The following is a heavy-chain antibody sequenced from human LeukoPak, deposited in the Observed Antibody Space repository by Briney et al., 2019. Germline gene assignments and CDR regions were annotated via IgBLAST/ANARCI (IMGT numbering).Heavy chain of an antibody. D-gene: IGHD3-10*01. J-gene: IGHJ3*01. CDR2: IKADSGGT. Sequence: ASVKVSCKASGYTFTGYYMHWVRQAPGQGLEWMGWIKADSGGTNYAQKFQGRVTMTRDTSITTAYMELNRLRADDTAVYFCARDRMGFGELLGAFDLWGQGSMVTVSP. CDR3: ARDRMGFGELLGAFDL. V-gene: IGHV1-2*02. CDR1: GYTFTGYY.